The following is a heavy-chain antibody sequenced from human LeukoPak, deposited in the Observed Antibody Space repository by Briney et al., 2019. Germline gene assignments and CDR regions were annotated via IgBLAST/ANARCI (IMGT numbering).Heavy chain of an antibody. CDR2: ISGSGGST. Sequence: GGSLRLSCAASGFTFSSYAMSWVRQAPGKGLEWVSAISGSGGSTYYADSVKGRFTISRDNSKNTLYLQMNSLRAEDTAVYYCARDLSYGGYYFDYWGQGTLVTVSS. CDR1: GFTFSSYA. V-gene: IGHV3-23*01. D-gene: IGHD4-23*01. CDR3: ARDLSYGGYYFDY. J-gene: IGHJ4*02.